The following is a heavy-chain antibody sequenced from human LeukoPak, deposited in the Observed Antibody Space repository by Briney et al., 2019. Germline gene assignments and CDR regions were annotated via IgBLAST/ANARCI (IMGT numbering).Heavy chain of an antibody. CDR1: GGSISSTSYY. CDR3: ARDPGYSYGYPLYYYYGMDV. J-gene: IGHJ6*02. CDR2: IYYSGST. D-gene: IGHD5-18*01. Sequence: PSETLSLTCTVSGGSISSTSYYWGWIRQPPGKGLEWIASIYYSGSTYYNPSLKSRVTISVDTSKNQFSLKLSSVSAADTAVYYCARDPGYSYGYPLYYYYGMDVWGQGTTVTVSS. V-gene: IGHV4-39*07.